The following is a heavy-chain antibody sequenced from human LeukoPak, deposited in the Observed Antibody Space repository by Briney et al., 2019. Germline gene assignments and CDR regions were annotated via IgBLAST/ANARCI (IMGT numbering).Heavy chain of an antibody. CDR2: ISSSSSYI. CDR3: AGNGGNYGFRLSLEVDY. V-gene: IGHV3-21*01. Sequence: GESLRLSCAASGFIFSSYAMSWVRQAPGKGLEWVSSISSSSSYIYYADSVKGRFTISRDNAKNSLYLQMNSLRAEDTAVYYCAGNGGNYGFRLSLEVDYWGQGTLVTVSS. CDR1: GFIFSSYA. J-gene: IGHJ4*02. D-gene: IGHD4-23*01.